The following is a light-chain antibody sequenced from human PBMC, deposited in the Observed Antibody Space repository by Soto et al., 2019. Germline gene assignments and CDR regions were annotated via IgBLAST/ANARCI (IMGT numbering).Light chain of an antibody. CDR3: HQYGISP. J-gene: IGKJ4*01. Sequence: EIVMTQSPATLSMSPGERATLSCRTSRAVRSDFAWYQQKPGQAPRLLIYGASVRATGIPARLSGSGSGTDFTLTISRLEPEDFAVYYCHQYGISPFGGGTKVDIK. V-gene: IGKV3-20*01. CDR1: RAVRSD. CDR2: GAS.